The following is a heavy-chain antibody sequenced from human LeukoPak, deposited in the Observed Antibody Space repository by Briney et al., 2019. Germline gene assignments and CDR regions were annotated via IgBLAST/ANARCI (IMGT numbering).Heavy chain of an antibody. D-gene: IGHD3-10*01. CDR2: IYPGDSDT. CDR3: ARLHYGSGSYSRSYYYYGMDV. V-gene: IGHV5-51*01. J-gene: IGHJ6*02. Sequence: GESLKISCKGSGYSFTSYRIGWVRQMPGKGLEWMGIIYPGDSDTRYSPSFQGQVTISADKSISTAYLQWSSLKASDTAMYYCARLHYGSGSYSRSYYYYGMDVWGQGTTVTVSS. CDR1: GYSFTSYR.